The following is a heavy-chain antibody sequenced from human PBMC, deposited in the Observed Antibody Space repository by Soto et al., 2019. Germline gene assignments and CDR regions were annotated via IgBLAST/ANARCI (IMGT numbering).Heavy chain of an antibody. J-gene: IGHJ6*02. Sequence: QVQLQESGPGLVKPSETLSLTCTVSGDSISRYYWSWIRLSRGKGLEWIGYIYYSVETNYNPSVKSRVTISLDRTKHQFSPKLSAVTAADTAVYYCARDQGGEFLTGSGMDVWGQGTTVTVSS. CDR3: ARDQGGEFLTGSGMDV. CDR1: GDSISRYY. D-gene: IGHD3-10*01. CDR2: IYYSVET. V-gene: IGHV4-59*01.